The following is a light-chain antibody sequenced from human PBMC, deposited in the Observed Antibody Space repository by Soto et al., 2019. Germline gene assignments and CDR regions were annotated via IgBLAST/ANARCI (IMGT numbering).Light chain of an antibody. Sequence: EIVMTQSPATLSVSTGESATLSCRASQSVSSNLAWYQQKPGQAPRLLIYGASTRATGIPARFSGSWSGTEFTLTISSLQSEDFAVYYWQQYNNWPPWTFGQGTKVEIK. CDR1: QSVSSN. V-gene: IGKV3-15*01. J-gene: IGKJ1*01. CDR2: GAS. CDR3: QQYNNWPPWT.